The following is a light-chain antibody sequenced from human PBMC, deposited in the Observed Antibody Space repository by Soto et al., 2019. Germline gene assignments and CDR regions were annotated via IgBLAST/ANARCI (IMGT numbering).Light chain of an antibody. CDR2: LAS. CDR3: HQRQSWPRT. V-gene: IGKV3-11*01. Sequence: EIVLTQSPGTLSLSPGERATLSCRASQNVGSRYLAWYQQKPGQAPRLLIYLASNRAAGVPARFSGSGSGTDFTLTISDVEPEDFAVYYCHQRQSWPRTFGQGTTVDI. J-gene: IGKJ1*01. CDR1: QNVGSRY.